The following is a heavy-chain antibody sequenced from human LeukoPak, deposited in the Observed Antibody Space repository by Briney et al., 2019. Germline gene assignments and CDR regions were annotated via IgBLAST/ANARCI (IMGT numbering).Heavy chain of an antibody. V-gene: IGHV3-11*05. Sequence: GGSLRLSCVVSGFTFSDYYMNWLRQAPGKGLEWVSYISGRGSHTNYADSVKGRFTISRDNSKNTLFLQMNSLRAEDTAVYYCAKVGTMTRGVTGAIDYWGQGTLVTVSS. CDR1: GFTFSDYY. D-gene: IGHD3-10*01. CDR3: AKVGTMTRGVTGAIDY. J-gene: IGHJ4*02. CDR2: ISGRGSHT.